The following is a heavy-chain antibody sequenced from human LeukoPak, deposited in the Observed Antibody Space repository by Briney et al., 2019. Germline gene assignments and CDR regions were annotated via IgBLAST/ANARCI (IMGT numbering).Heavy chain of an antibody. CDR3: ARDFYYDSSGYYDY. D-gene: IGHD3-22*01. CDR2: IWYDGSNK. CDR1: GFTFSSYG. Sequence: GGSLRLSCAAPGFTFSSYGMHWVRQAPGKGLEWVAVIWYDGSNKYYADSVKGRFTISRDNSKNTLYLQMNSLRAEDTAVYYCARDFYYDSSGYYDYWGQGTLVTVSS. V-gene: IGHV3-33*01. J-gene: IGHJ4*02.